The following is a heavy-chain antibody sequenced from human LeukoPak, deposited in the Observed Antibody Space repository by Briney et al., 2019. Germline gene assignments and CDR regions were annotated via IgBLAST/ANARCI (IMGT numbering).Heavy chain of an antibody. CDR2: ISAYNGNT. V-gene: IGHV1-18*01. Sequence: ASVKVSCKASGYTFTSYGISWVRQAPGQGLEWMGWISAYNGNTNYAQELQGRVTMTTDTSTSTAYMELRSLRSDDTAVYYCARDERVRFLEWLSYKGTHFDYWGQGTLVTVSS. CDR3: ARDERVRFLEWLSYKGTHFDY. D-gene: IGHD3-3*01. CDR1: GYTFTSYG. J-gene: IGHJ4*02.